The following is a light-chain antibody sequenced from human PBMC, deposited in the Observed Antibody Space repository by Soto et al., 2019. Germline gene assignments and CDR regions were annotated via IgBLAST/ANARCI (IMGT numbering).Light chain of an antibody. V-gene: IGKV1-27*01. CDR3: QKYNSAPLT. CDR2: AAS. CDR1: QGSSTY. J-gene: IGKJ3*01. Sequence: DIQMTQSPSSLSASVGDRVTITCRARQGSSTYLAWYQQRPGKVPKLLIFAASTLQPGVPSRFSGSGSGTDFTLTIATLQPEDVATYYCQKYNSAPLTFGPGTKVDIK.